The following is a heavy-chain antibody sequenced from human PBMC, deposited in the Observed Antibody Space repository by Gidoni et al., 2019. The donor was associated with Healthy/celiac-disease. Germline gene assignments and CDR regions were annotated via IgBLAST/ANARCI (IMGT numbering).Heavy chain of an antibody. D-gene: IGHD6-6*01. Sequence: QVQLQQWGAGLLKPSETLSLTCAVYGGSFSGYYWSWIRQPPGKGLEWIGEINHSGSTNYNPSLKSRVTKSVDTSKNQFSLKLSSVTAADTAVYYCARVRYSSSPDAFDIWGQGTMVTVSS. CDR3: ARVRYSSSPDAFDI. CDR1: GGSFSGYY. CDR2: INHSGST. J-gene: IGHJ3*02. V-gene: IGHV4-34*01.